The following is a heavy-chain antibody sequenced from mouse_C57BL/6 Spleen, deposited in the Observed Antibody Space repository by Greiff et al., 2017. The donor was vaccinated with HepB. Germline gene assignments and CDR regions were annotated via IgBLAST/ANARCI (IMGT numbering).Heavy chain of an antibody. CDR2: ISSGGDYI. CDR1: GFTFSSYA. J-gene: IGHJ2*01. D-gene: IGHD2-3*01. CDR3: TRDRGGYSHYFDY. V-gene: IGHV5-9-1*02. Sequence: EVKVVESGEGLVKPGGSLKLSCAASGFTFSSYAMSWVRQTPEKRLEWVAYISSGGDYIYYADTVKGRFTISRDNARNTLYLQMSSLKSEDTAMYYCTRDRGGYSHYFDYWGQGTTLTVSS.